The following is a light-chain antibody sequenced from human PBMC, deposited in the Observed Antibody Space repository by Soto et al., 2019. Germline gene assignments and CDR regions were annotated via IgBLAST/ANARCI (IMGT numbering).Light chain of an antibody. CDR1: QSISSW. CDR3: QQYNSYSPT. Sequence: DIQMTQSPSTLSASVGDRVTITCRASQSISSWLAWYQQKPGKATKLLIYDASSLERGVPSRFSGIGSGTEFTLTISGLQPDDFATYYFQQYNSYSPTFGQGNKVEIK. J-gene: IGKJ1*01. V-gene: IGKV1-5*01. CDR2: DAS.